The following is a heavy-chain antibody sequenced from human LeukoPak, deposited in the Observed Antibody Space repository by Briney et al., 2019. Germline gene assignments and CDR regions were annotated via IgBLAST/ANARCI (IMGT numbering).Heavy chain of an antibody. J-gene: IGHJ6*02. CDR3: AKGVHDFWSGSYYGMDV. D-gene: IGHD3-3*01. Sequence: GGPLRLSCAASGFTFSSYGMHWVRQAPGKGLEWVAVISYDGSNKYYADSVKGRLTISRDNSKNTLYLQMNSLRAEDTAVYYCAKGVHDFWSGSYYGMDVWGQGTTVTVSS. V-gene: IGHV3-30*18. CDR2: ISYDGSNK. CDR1: GFTFSSYG.